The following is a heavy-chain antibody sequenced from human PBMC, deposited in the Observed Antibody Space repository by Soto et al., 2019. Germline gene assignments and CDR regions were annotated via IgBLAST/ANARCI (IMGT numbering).Heavy chain of an antibody. Sequence: SETLSLTCSVSGASVAGGSYYWSWVRQPPGKGLEWIGYIPSRGRPFYNPSLTSRGTISADTSKNQLSLQLTSVTAADTAVYYCARDTYSGYDLGLWGQGTLVTVYS. CDR2: IPSRGRP. D-gene: IGHD5-12*01. CDR1: GASVAGGSYY. V-gene: IGHV4-30-4*01. J-gene: IGHJ4*02. CDR3: ARDTYSGYDLGL.